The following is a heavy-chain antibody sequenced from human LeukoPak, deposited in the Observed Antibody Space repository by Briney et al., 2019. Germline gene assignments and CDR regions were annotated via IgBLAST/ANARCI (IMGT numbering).Heavy chain of an antibody. CDR2: ISDDGSNE. CDR3: ARLAAAGTRNVDY. V-gene: IGHV3-30*04. J-gene: IGHJ4*02. CDR1: GFTFSASS. D-gene: IGHD6-13*01. Sequence: GGSLRLSCAASGFTFSASSMHWVRQAPGKGLEWVALISDDGSNESFADSVKGRFTISRDNSKNTLYLQMNSLRADDTAVYYCARLAAAGTRNVDYWGQGTLVTVSS.